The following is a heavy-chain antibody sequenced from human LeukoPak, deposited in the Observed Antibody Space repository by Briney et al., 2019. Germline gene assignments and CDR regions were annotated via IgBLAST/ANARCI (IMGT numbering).Heavy chain of an antibody. CDR3: ATGYSSSWDVSNYYFDY. D-gene: IGHD6-13*01. V-gene: IGHV1-24*01. CDR2: FDPEDGET. Sequence: ASVKVSCKVSGYTLTELSMHWVRLAPGKGLEWMGGFDPEDGETIYAQKFQGRVTMTEDTSTDTAYMELSSLRSEDTAVYYCATGYSSSWDVSNYYFDYWGQGTLVTVSS. CDR1: GYTLTELS. J-gene: IGHJ4*02.